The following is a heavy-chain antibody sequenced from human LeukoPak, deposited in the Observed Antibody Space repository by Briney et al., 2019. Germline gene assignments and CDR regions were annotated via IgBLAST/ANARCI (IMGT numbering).Heavy chain of an antibody. CDR1: GFTLSNYW. Sequence: GGSLRLSCAASGFTLSNYWMHWVRQVPGEGLVCVSRLSSDGSSTSYADSVKGRFTISRDNVKNTLYLQMNSLRAEDTAVYYCARGKDYSFDYWGQGSLVTVSS. CDR3: ARGKDYSFDY. J-gene: IGHJ4*02. CDR2: LSSDGSST. D-gene: IGHD4-11*01. V-gene: IGHV3-74*01.